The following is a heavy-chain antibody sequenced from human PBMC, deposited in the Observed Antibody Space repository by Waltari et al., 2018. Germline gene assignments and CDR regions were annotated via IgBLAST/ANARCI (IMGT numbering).Heavy chain of an antibody. CDR2: IYYSGST. J-gene: IGHJ5*02. CDR3: ARDFMVRGAWGSSWFDP. CDR1: GDSISSYY. D-gene: IGHD3-10*01. Sequence: QVQLQESGPGLVKPSETLSLTCTVSGDSISSYYWSWIRQPPGKGLEWIGYIYYSGSTNYNPSLKSRVTISVDTSKNQFSLKLSSVTAADTAVYYCARDFMVRGAWGSSWFDPWGQGTLVTVSS. V-gene: IGHV4-59*01.